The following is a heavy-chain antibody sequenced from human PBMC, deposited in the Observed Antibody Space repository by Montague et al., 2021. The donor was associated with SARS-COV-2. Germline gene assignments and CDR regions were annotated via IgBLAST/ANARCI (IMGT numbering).Heavy chain of an antibody. V-gene: IGHV4-59*02. J-gene: IGHJ4*02. D-gene: IGHD4-17*01. Sequence: SETLSLTCIVSGSSVRSYYWSWIRQPPGKGLEWIGYIYNGWSTXXXPSXXXRVPISIDTSKNQFSLKLSSVTAADTAVYYCARENTVTTFGGPYYIDSWGQGTLVTVSA. CDR2: IYNGWST. CDR1: GSSVRSYY. CDR3: ARENTVTTFGGPYYIDS.